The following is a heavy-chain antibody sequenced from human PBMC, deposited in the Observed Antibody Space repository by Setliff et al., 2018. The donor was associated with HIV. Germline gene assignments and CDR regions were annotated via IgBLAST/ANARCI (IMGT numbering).Heavy chain of an antibody. V-gene: IGHV4-38-2*02. CDR1: GYSISSGYY. CDR2: IYHSGFT. CDR3: ARGRFVGFDY. Sequence: PSETLSLTCTVSGYSISSGYYWGWIRLPPGKGLEWIGDIYHSGFTIYNPSLKSRITMSVDTSKNQFSLNLTSVTAADTAVYYCARGRFVGFDYWGQGTLVTVSS. J-gene: IGHJ4*02. D-gene: IGHD3-16*02.